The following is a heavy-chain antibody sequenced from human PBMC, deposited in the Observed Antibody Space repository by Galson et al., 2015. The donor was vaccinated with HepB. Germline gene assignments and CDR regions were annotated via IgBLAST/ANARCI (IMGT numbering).Heavy chain of an antibody. J-gene: IGHJ3*02. CDR1: GYTFTGYY. Sequence: SVKVSCKASGYTFTGYYMHWVRQAPGQGLEWMGWINPNSGGTNYAQKFQGRVTMTRDTSISTAYMELSRLRSDDTAVYYCARVGCSSTSCYHGGDYDAFDIWGQGTMVTVSS. CDR3: ARVGCSSTSCYHGGDYDAFDI. V-gene: IGHV1-2*02. CDR2: INPNSGGT. D-gene: IGHD2-2*01.